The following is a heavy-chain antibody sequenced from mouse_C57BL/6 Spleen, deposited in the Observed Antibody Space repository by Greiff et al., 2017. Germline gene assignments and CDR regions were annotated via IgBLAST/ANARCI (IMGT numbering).Heavy chain of an antibody. Sequence: QVQLQQSGAELLRPGASVTLSCKASGYTFPDYEMHWVKQTPVHGLEWIGAIDPETGGTAYNQKFKGKAILTADKSSSTAYMELRSLTSEDSAVYYCTTITKDYWGQGTTLTVSS. CDR3: TTITKDY. CDR2: IDPETGGT. J-gene: IGHJ2*01. D-gene: IGHD1-1*01. V-gene: IGHV1-15*01. CDR1: GYTFPDYE.